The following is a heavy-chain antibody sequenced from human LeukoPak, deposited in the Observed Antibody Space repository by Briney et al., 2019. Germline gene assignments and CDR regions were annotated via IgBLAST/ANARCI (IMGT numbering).Heavy chain of an antibody. CDR3: ARGPDPHYDILTGYYSY. CDR1: GYTFTSYG. V-gene: IGHV1-18*01. Sequence: ASVKVSCKASGYTFTSYGISWVRQAPGQGLDWMGWISAYNGNTNYAQKLQGRVTMTTDTSTSTAYMELRSLRSDDTAVYYCARGPDPHYDILTGYYSYWGQGTLVTVSS. J-gene: IGHJ4*02. D-gene: IGHD3-9*01. CDR2: ISAYNGNT.